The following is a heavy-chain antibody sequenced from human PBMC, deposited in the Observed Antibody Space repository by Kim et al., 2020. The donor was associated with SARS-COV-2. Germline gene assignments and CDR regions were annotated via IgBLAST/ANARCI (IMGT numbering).Heavy chain of an antibody. Sequence: TKYGPSLKSRATLSVDTSKNQCSLKLGSVTAADTAVYYCARRPAGIDSWGQGTPVTVSS. V-gene: IGHV4-34*01. D-gene: IGHD2-21*01. J-gene: IGHJ4*02. CDR2: T. CDR3: ARRPAGIDS.